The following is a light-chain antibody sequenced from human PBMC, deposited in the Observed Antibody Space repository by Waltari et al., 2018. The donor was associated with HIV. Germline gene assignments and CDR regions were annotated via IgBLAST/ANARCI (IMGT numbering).Light chain of an antibody. CDR1: QSVSSY. CDR2: DAS. J-gene: IGKJ4*01. CDR3: QQRSNWPPLT. V-gene: IGKV3-11*01. Sequence: EIVLTQSPATLSLSPGKRATLSCRARQSVSSYLAWYQQKPGQAPRLLIDDASNRATGSPARFSGSGSGTDFTLTISSLEPEDFAVYYCQQRSNWPPLTFGGGTKVEIK.